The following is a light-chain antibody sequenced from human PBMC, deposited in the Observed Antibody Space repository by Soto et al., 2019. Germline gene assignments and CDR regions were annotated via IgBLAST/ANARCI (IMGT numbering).Light chain of an antibody. CDR3: QQAYSFPIT. Sequence: VRMTQSPSSLSATVGDRVTITCRASQGISNYLAWYQQKPGKAPKFLIYDASNLESGVPSRFSGSGSGTDFTLTINSLQPEDFTTYYCQQAYSFPITFGQGTLLEI. V-gene: IGKV1-12*01. CDR2: DAS. CDR1: QGISNY. J-gene: IGKJ5*01.